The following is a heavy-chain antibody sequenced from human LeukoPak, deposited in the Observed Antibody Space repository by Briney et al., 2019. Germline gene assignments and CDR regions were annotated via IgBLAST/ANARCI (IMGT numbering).Heavy chain of an antibody. CDR1: GGTFSSYA. CDR2: IIPIFGTA. CDR3: AREGYYDSSGYFFDY. Sequence: VASVKVSCKASGGTFSSYAISWVRQAPGQGLEWMGGIIPIFGTANYAQKFQGRVTITADESTSTAYMELSSLRSEDTAVYYCAREGYYDSSGYFFDYWDQGTLVTVSS. V-gene: IGHV1-69*13. D-gene: IGHD3-22*01. J-gene: IGHJ4*02.